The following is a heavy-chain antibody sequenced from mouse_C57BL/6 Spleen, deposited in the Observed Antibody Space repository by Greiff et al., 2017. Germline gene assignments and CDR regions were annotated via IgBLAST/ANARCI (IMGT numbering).Heavy chain of an antibody. CDR3: ARGTGDY. Sequence: EVQLQQSGAELVRPGSSVKMSCKTSGYTFTSYGINWVKQRPGQGLEWIGYIYIENGYTVYNKKFKGKATLTSDTSSSTAYMQLSSLTSEDSAIYCCARGTGDYWGQGTTLTVAS. CDR1: GYTFTSYG. D-gene: IGHD4-1*01. CDR2: IYIENGYT. J-gene: IGHJ2*01. V-gene: IGHV1-58*01.